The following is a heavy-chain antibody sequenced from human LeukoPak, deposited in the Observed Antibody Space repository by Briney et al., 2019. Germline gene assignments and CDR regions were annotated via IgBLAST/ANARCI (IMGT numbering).Heavy chain of an antibody. CDR2: ISAYNGNT. CDR3: ARDQPIVAAGPHDYYYYGMDV. Sequence: ASVKVSCKASGYTFTSYGISWVRQAPGQGLEWMGWISAYNGNTNYAQKLQGRVTMTTDTSTSTAYMELRSLRSDDTAVYYCARDQPIVAAGPHDYYYYGMDVWGQGTTVTVSS. D-gene: IGHD6-13*01. J-gene: IGHJ6*02. V-gene: IGHV1-18*01. CDR1: GYTFTSYG.